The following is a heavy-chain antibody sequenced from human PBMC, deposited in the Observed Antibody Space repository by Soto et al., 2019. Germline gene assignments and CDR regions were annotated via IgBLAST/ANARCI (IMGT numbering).Heavy chain of an antibody. V-gene: IGHV3-11*06. Sequence: GTLWLSYALSAFTFSPYDLTSIRTAPGKGPEWVSYISSSSNNTNYADSVKGRFTISRENAKNSLYLQMKSLRAEDTALYYCARDLIPPGSGDAFDIWGQGTMVNAS. D-gene: IGHD2-2*01. CDR1: AFTFSPYD. J-gene: IGHJ3*02. CDR2: ISSSSNNT. CDR3: ARDLIPPGSGDAFDI.